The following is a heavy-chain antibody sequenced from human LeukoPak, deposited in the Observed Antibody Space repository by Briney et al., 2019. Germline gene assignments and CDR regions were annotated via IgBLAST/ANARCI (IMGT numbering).Heavy chain of an antibody. J-gene: IGHJ2*01. CDR3: ASVRSGWYFDL. D-gene: IGHD3-10*01. V-gene: IGHV3-13*01. CDR2: IGTSGDT. CDR1: GFTFSSHV. Sequence: GGSLRHSCAASGFTFSSHVMHWVRQVTGKGLEWVSAIGTSGDTYHQDSVQARFSISREDAKNSLYLQMNSLPAGDTAMYFCASVRSGWYFDLWGRSTLVTVSS.